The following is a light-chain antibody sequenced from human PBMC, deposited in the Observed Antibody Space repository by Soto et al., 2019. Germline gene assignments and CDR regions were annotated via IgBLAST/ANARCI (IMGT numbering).Light chain of an antibody. V-gene: IGKV3-20*01. Sequence: ELVLTQSPDTLSLSPGERATLSCRASQSVSSTYLAWYQQKPGQAPRLLVHGVSRRATDIPDRFTGSGSGADFTLTISRLEPEDFAVYYCQLYGSSWWTFGQGTKVDIK. CDR3: QLYGSSWWT. CDR1: QSVSSTY. J-gene: IGKJ1*01. CDR2: GVS.